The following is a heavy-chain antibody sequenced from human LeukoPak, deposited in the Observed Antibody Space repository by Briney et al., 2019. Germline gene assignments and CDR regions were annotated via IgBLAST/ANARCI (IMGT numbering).Heavy chain of an antibody. CDR2: ITQSGST. Sequence: SSETLSLTCAVYGGSFRAYFWTWIRQPPGQGLEWIGEITQSGSTIYNPSLKSRVTMSVDTSKNHSSLNLTSVTAADTALYYCARSSGTGFSQYWGQGTLVTVSS. V-gene: IGHV4-34*01. J-gene: IGHJ4*02. CDR1: GGSFRAYF. CDR3: ARSSGTGFSQY. D-gene: IGHD3/OR15-3a*01.